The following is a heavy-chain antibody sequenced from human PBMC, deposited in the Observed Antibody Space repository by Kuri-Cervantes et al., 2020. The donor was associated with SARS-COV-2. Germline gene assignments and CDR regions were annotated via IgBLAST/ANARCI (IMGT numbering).Heavy chain of an antibody. CDR3: AKDLGGYDRGAFDI. V-gene: IGHV3-30*02. CDR1: GFTFSDYY. D-gene: IGHD5-12*01. CDR2: IRYDGSNK. Sequence: GESLKISCAASGFTFSDYYMSWIRQAPGKGLEWVAFIRYDGSNKYYADSVKGRFTISRDNSKNTLYLQMNSLRAEDTAVYYCAKDLGGYDRGAFDIWGQGTMVTVSS. J-gene: IGHJ3*02.